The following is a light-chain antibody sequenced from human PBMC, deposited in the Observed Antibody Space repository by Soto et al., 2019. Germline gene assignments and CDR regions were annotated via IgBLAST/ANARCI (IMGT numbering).Light chain of an antibody. CDR2: DVT. CDR3: SSYTSTNTLV. CDR1: RSDVGGYNF. V-gene: IGLV2-14*01. Sequence: QAASVSGSPGQSITISCTGTRSDVGGYNFVSWYQQHPGKVPKLLIYDVTHRPSGVSNRFSASKSANTASLTISGLQAEDEADYYCSSYTSTNTLVFGGGTKVTVL. J-gene: IGLJ2*01.